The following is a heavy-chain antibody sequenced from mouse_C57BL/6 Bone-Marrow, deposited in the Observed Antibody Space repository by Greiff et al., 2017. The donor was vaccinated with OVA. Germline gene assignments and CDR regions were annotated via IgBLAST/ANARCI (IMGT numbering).Heavy chain of an antibody. CDR3: ARPPTGPYWYFDV. V-gene: IGHV1-4*01. CDR1: GYTFTSYT. CDR2: INPSSGYT. J-gene: IGHJ1*03. D-gene: IGHD4-1*02. Sequence: VQLQESGAELARPGASVKLSCKASGYTFTSYTMHWVKQRPGQGLEWIGYINPSSGYTKYNQKFKDKATLTADKSSSTAYMQLSSLTSEDSAVYYCARPPTGPYWYFDVWGTGTTVTVSS.